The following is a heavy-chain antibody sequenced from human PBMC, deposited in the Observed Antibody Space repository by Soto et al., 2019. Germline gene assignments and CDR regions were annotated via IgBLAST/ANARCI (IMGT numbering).Heavy chain of an antibody. CDR3: ARRPNSYDILTGHHYYFDY. CDR2: IYHSGST. V-gene: IGHV4-30-2*01. D-gene: IGHD3-9*01. Sequence: SETLSLTCAVSGGSISSGGYSWSWIRQPPGKGLEWIGYIYHSGSTYYNPSLKSRVTISVDRSKNQFSLKLSSVTAADTAVCYCARRPNSYDILTGHHYYFDYWGQGILVTVAS. CDR1: GGSISSGGYS. J-gene: IGHJ4*02.